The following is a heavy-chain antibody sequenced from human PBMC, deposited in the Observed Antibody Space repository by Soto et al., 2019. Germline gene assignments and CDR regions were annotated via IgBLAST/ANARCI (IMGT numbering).Heavy chain of an antibody. J-gene: IGHJ5*02. CDR2: IYWDDDK. D-gene: IGHD6-19*01. CDR1: GFSLSTSGVG. V-gene: IGHV2-5*02. Sequence: QITLKESGPTLVKPTQTLTLTCTFSGFSLSTSGVGVGWIRQPPGKALEWLALIYWDDDKRYSPSLKSRLTITKDTSKNQVVLTMTNMDPVDTATYYCAHRSRIAVRGWIVYNWFDPWGQGTLVTVSS. CDR3: AHRSRIAVRGWIVYNWFDP.